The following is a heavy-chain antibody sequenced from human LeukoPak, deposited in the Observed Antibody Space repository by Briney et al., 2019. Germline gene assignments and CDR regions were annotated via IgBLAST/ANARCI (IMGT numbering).Heavy chain of an antibody. D-gene: IGHD5-24*01. CDR2: IVVGSGNT. V-gene: IGHV1-58*02. CDR3: ARGRDGYNYWPFDY. J-gene: IGHJ4*02. Sequence: SVKVSCKASGFTFTSSAMQWVRQARGQRLEWIGWIVVGSGNTNYAQKFQERVTITRDMSTSTAYMELSSLRSEDTAVYYCARGRDGYNYWPFDYWGQGTLVTVSS. CDR1: GFTFTSSA.